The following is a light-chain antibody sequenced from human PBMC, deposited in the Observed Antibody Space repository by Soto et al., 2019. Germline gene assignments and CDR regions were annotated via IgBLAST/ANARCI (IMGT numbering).Light chain of an antibody. CDR1: QSVSSSY. CDR2: GAS. J-gene: IGKJ2*01. CDR3: QHYGSSPYT. V-gene: IGKV3-20*01. Sequence: EIVLTQSPGTLSLSPGERATLSCSASQSVSSSYLAWYQQKPGQAPRLLIYGASNRATGIPDRFSGSGSGTDVTLTISRLEPEDFAVYFCQHYGSSPYTFGQGTKLEIK.